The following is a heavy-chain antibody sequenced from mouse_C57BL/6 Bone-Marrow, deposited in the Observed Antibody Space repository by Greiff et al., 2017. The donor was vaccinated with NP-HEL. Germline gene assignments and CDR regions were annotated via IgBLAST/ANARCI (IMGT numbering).Heavy chain of an antibody. Sequence: EVKLMESGGDLVKPGGSLKLSCAASGFTFSSYGMSWVRQTPDKRLEWVATISSGGSYTYYPDSVKGRFTISRDNAKNTLYLQMSSLKSEDTAMYYCARHRGSSSWFAYWGQGTLVTVSA. J-gene: IGHJ3*01. D-gene: IGHD1-1*01. CDR3: ARHRGSSSWFAY. V-gene: IGHV5-6*01. CDR2: ISSGGSYT. CDR1: GFTFSSYG.